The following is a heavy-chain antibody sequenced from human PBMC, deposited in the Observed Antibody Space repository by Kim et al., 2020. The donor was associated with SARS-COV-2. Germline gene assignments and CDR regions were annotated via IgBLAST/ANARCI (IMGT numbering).Heavy chain of an antibody. Sequence: SVKVSCKASGGTFSSYAISWVRQAPGQGLEWMGGIIPIFGTANYAQKFQGRVTITADESTSTAYMELSSLRSEDTAVYYCARDNRDSGYDFGRHYFDYWGQGTLVPVSS. V-gene: IGHV1-69*13. J-gene: IGHJ4*02. D-gene: IGHD5-12*01. CDR3: ARDNRDSGYDFGRHYFDY. CDR2: IIPIFGTA. CDR1: GGTFSSYA.